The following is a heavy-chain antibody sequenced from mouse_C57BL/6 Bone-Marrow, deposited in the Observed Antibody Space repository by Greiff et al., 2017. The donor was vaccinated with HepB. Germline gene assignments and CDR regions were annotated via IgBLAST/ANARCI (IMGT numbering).Heavy chain of an antibody. CDR3: ARRPRYFDY. J-gene: IGHJ2*01. CDR1: GYTFTSYW. Sequence: QVQLKQPGAELVKPGASVKLSCKASGYTFTSYWMHWVKQRPGQGLEWIGMIHPNSGSTNYNEKFKSKATLTVDKSSSTAYMQLSSLTSEDSAVYYCARRPRYFDYWGQGTTLTVSS. CDR2: IHPNSGST. V-gene: IGHV1-64*01.